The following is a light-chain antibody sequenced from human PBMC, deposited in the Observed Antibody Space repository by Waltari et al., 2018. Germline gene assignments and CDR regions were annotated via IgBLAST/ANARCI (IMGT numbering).Light chain of an antibody. J-gene: IGKJ4*01. CDR1: QGINSW. CDR3: QQAASFPLT. Sequence: IQMTQSPSSVSASVGDRVTVTCRASQGINSWLAWYQQKPGRAPKLLIYGASRLPSGVPSRFSGSGSGTDFTLTISSLQPDDFATYYCQQAASFPLTFGGGTKVEIK. CDR2: GAS. V-gene: IGKV1-12*01.